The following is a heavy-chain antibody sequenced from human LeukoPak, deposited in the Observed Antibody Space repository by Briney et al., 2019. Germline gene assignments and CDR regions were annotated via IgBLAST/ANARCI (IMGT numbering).Heavy chain of an antibody. CDR1: GGSISSGRYY. V-gene: IGHV4-61*02. D-gene: IGHD3-22*01. CDR2: IYTRGRT. CDR3: ARVGYYDSSGYRGYYYYYYMDG. Sequence: SQTLSHTRSLSGGSISSGRYYWGWARRPAGRGLEWIGRIYTRGRTNYNPPLRGRVPISVDASKNQFSLKLSSVTAADTAVYYCARVGYYDSSGYRGYYYYYYMDGWGKGTTVTVSS. J-gene: IGHJ6*03.